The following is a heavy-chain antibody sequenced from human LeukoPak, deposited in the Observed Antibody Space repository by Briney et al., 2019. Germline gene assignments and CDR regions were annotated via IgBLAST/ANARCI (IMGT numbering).Heavy chain of an antibody. CDR3: ARPFPHYHDSSGLNY. CDR1: GFTFSSYE. CDR2: ISSSGSTI. J-gene: IGHJ4*02. Sequence: GGSLRLSCAASGFTFSSYEMNWVRQAPGKGLEWVSYISSSGSTIYYADSVKGRFTISRDNAKNSLYLQMNSLRAEDTAVYYCARPFPHYHDSSGLNYWGQGTLVTVSS. D-gene: IGHD3-22*01. V-gene: IGHV3-48*03.